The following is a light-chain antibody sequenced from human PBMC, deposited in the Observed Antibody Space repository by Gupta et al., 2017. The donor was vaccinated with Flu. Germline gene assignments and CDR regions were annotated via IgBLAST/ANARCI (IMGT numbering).Light chain of an antibody. CDR2: EVS. J-gene: IGLJ1*01. V-gene: IGLV2-14*01. CDR3: TSYTSSSPLYV. Sequence: QSALTQPASVSGSPGQSLTISCTGTSSDVGGYDYVSWYQQHPGRAPKLIIYEVSNRPSGVSNRFSGSKSGSTASLTISGLQAEDEADYYCTSYTSSSPLYVFGTGTKVTVL. CDR1: SSDVGGYDY.